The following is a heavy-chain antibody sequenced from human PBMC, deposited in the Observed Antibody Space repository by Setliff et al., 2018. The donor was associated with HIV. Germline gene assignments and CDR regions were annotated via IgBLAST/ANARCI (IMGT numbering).Heavy chain of an antibody. CDR3: GGNGYYSIDY. CDR1: GGSISSSSHH. J-gene: IGHJ4*02. Sequence: SETLSLTCTVSGGSISSSSHHWSWIRQTPGKGLEWIGSIYYSGNSYYNPSLQSRVTISVDTSKNQFSLKLSSVSAADTAVYYCGGNGYYSIDYWGQGTLVTVSS. V-gene: IGHV4-39*01. D-gene: IGHD3-22*01. CDR2: IYYSGNS.